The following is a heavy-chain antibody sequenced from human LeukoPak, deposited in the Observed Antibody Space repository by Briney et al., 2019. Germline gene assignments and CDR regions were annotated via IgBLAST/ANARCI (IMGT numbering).Heavy chain of an antibody. V-gene: IGHV1-69*05. D-gene: IGHD2-2*01. CDR3: ASKYCSSTSCYLNWFDS. CDR2: IVPIFGTA. Sequence: PVKVSCKASGGTFSSYAISWVRQAPGQGLEWMGGIVPIFGTANYAQKFQGRVTITTDESTSTAYMELSSLRSEDTAVYYCASKYCSSTSCYLNWFDSWGQGTLVTVSS. CDR1: GGTFSSYA. J-gene: IGHJ5*01.